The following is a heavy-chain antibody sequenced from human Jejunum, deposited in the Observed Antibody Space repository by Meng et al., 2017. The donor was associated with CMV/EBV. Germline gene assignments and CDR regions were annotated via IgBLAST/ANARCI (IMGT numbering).Heavy chain of an antibody. CDR1: GFRFGNHA. CDR3: ARDVQIAVSGGYFDY. J-gene: IGHJ4*02. CDR2: VSYDGSDK. V-gene: IGHV3-30-3*01. Sequence: SGFRFGNHAVHWVRQAPGKGLEWVAVVSYDGSDKEYADSVKGRFTISRDNSKNAVDLQMNSLRADDAAIYYCARDVQIAVSGGYFDYWGQGTLVTVSS. D-gene: IGHD6-19*01.